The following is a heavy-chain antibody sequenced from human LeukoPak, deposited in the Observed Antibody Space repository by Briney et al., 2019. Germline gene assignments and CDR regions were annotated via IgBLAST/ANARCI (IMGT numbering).Heavy chain of an antibody. CDR3: ARDRIEQQRTLGRSTNYYYYYYMDV. J-gene: IGHJ6*03. V-gene: IGHV3-30*04. D-gene: IGHD6-13*01. Sequence: PGGSLRLSCAASGFTFSSYAMHWVRQAPGKGLEWVAVISYDGSNKKYADSVKGRFTISRDNAKNSLYLQMSSLRAEDTAVYYCARDRIEQQRTLGRSTNYYYYYYMDVWGRGTTVTVSS. CDR2: ISYDGSNK. CDR1: GFTFSSYA.